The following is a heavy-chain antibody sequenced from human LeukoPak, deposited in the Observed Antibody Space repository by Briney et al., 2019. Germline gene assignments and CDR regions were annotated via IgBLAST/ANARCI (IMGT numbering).Heavy chain of an antibody. D-gene: IGHD6-13*01. CDR1: GFTFSNHW. J-gene: IGHJ6*02. Sequence: GGSLRLSCAASGFTFSNHWMHWVRQTPEEGLVWVSNISPDGSRTYYGDSVKGRFTISRDNSKNTLFLQMNSLRAEDTAVYYCAKGLAAAASDSYGMDVWGQGTTVTVSS. CDR2: ISPDGSRT. V-gene: IGHV3-74*01. CDR3: AKGLAAAASDSYGMDV.